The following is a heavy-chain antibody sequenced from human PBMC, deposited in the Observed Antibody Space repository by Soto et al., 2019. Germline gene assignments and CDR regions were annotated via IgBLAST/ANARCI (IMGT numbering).Heavy chain of an antibody. CDR1: GFTFSSYA. Sequence: WGSLRLSCAASGFTFSSYAMSWVRQAPGKGLEWVSGISGSGGSTYYADSVKGRFTISRDNSKNTLYLQMISLRAEDTAVYYCAKDLTTVTTRWFDPWGQGTLVTVSS. D-gene: IGHD4-17*01. CDR2: ISGSGGST. V-gene: IGHV3-23*01. J-gene: IGHJ5*02. CDR3: AKDLTTVTTRWFDP.